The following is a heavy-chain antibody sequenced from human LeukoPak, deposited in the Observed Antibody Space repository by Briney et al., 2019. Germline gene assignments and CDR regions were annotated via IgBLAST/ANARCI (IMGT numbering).Heavy chain of an antibody. Sequence: GGSLRLSCAASGFTFSSYWMSWVRQAPGKGLEWVANIKQDGSEKYYVDSVKGRFTISRDNAKNSLYLQMNSLRAEDTAVYYCARARIAAADLFDYWGQGTLVTVSS. D-gene: IGHD6-13*01. CDR3: ARARIAAADLFDY. J-gene: IGHJ4*02. CDR1: GFTFSSYW. CDR2: IKQDGSEK. V-gene: IGHV3-7*01.